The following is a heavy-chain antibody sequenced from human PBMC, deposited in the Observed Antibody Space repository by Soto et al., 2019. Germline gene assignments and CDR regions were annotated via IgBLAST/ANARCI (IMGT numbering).Heavy chain of an antibody. J-gene: IGHJ4*02. CDR1: GGTFSSYT. CDR2: IIPILGIA. V-gene: IGHV1-69*02. Sequence: QVQLVQSGAEVKKPGSSVKVSCKASGGTFSSYTISWVRQAPGQGLEWMGRIIPILGIANYAQKFQGRVTITADKSTSTAHMERSSLRSEDTAVYYCARRGGGNSITNFDYWGQGTLVTVSS. CDR3: ARRGGGNSITNFDY. D-gene: IGHD2-21*02.